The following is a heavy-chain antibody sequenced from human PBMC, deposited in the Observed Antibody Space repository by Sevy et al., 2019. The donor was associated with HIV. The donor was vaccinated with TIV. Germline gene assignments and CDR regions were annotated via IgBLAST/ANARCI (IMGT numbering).Heavy chain of an antibody. CDR2: IKSKTNGGTT. CDR3: TTDLEYQRERYYFNY. CDR1: GFIFTNAW. Sequence: GGSLRLSCAASGFIFTNAWMSWVRQAPGKGLEWVGRIKSKTNGGTTDYAAPVEGRFTISRDDSKKTLYLQMNSLKTEDTAVYYCTTDLEYQRERYYFNYWGQGTLVTVSS. V-gene: IGHV3-15*01. J-gene: IGHJ4*02. D-gene: IGHD6-25*01.